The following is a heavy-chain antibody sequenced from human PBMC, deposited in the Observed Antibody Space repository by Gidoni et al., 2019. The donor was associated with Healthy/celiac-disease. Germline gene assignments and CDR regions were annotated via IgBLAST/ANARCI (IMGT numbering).Heavy chain of an antibody. CDR3: ARGWSPGGFYYYYGMDV. Sequence: EVQLVESGGGVVRPGGSLSLSCAASGFTFVDYGMSWVCQAPGKGLAWVSGINWNGGSTGYADSVKGRFTISRDNAKNPLYLQMNSLRAEDTALYHCARGWSPGGFYYYYGMDVWGQGTTVTVSS. V-gene: IGHV3-20*01. CDR1: GFTFVDYG. D-gene: IGHD6-25*01. CDR2: INWNGGST. J-gene: IGHJ6*02.